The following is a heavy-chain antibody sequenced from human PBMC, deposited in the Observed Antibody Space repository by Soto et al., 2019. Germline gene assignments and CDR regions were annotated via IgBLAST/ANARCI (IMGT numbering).Heavy chain of an antibody. V-gene: IGHV1-3*04. J-gene: IGHJ4*02. CDR1: GYTFTNYA. CDR2: INTVKGNT. CDR3: ARGSLVGTSP. Sequence: QVQLVQSGAEVKTPGASVNVSCKSSGYTFTNYAMHWVRQAPGQRPEWVGWINTVKGNTKYSEKLQGRVTIARDASATTVYMELRSLTSEDTAVYFCARGSLVGTSPWGQGTLVTVSS. D-gene: IGHD1-26*01.